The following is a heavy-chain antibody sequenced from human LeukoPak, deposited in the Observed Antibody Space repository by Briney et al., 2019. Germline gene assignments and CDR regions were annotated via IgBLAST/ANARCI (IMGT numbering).Heavy chain of an antibody. Sequence: GGSLRLSCAASGFTFTSAWMSWVRQSPGKGLEWVGRIKSKADGETIDYAAPAKGRFTISRDDSTKTLYLLMNSLETDDTAVYFCITDIPGGGYPLDFWGQGTLVTASS. D-gene: IGHD3-16*02. V-gene: IGHV3-15*01. CDR2: IKSKADGETI. CDR1: GFTFTSAW. CDR3: ITDIPGGGYPLDF. J-gene: IGHJ4*02.